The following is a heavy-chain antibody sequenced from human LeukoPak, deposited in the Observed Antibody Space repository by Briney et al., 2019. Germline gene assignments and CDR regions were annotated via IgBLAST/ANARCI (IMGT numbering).Heavy chain of an antibody. J-gene: IGHJ4*02. V-gene: IGHV1-18*01. Sequence: GASVTVSCTASGFTFTTYGFSWVRQAPGQGLEWMGWISAYNGHTSYAQKFQGRVTMTTDTSTRTAYMEARSLRFDDTAVYYCARDRTGRIIDFDFWGQGTLVTVSS. CDR3: ARDRTGRIIDFDF. CDR2: ISAYNGHT. CDR1: GFTFTTYG. D-gene: IGHD3-16*02.